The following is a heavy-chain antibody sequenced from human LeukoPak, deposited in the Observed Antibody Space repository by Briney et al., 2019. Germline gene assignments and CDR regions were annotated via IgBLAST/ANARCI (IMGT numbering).Heavy chain of an antibody. CDR3: ARRVYYYYYYMDV. J-gene: IGHJ6*03. CDR2: IYYSGST. CDR1: GGSISSYY. Sequence: SETLSLTCTVSGGSISSYYWSWIRQPPGKGLEWIGYIYYSGSTNYNPSLKSRVTISVDTSKNQFSLKLSSVTAADTAVYYRARRVYYYYYYMDVWGKGTTVTVSS. V-gene: IGHV4-59*01. D-gene: IGHD6-13*01.